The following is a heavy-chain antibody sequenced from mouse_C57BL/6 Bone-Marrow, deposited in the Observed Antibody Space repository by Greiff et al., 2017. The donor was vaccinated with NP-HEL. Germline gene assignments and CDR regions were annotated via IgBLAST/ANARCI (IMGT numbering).Heavy chain of an antibody. J-gene: IGHJ2*01. V-gene: IGHV1-84*01. CDR1: GYTFTDYY. CDR3: ARDYYGSSSYFDY. D-gene: IGHD1-1*01. CDR2: IYPGSGNT. Sequence: QVQLQQSGPELVKPGASVKISCKASGYTFTDYYINWVKQRPGQGLEWIGRIYPGSGNTKYNEKFKGKATLTVDTSSSTAYMQLSSLTSEDSAVYFCARDYYGSSSYFDYWGQGTTLTVSS.